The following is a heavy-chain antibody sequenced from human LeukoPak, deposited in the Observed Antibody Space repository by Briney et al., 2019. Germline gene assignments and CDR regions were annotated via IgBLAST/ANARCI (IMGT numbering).Heavy chain of an antibody. CDR2: INHSGST. V-gene: IGHV4-34*01. Sequence: SETLSLTCAVYGGSFSGYYWSWIRQPPGKGLEWIGEINHSGSTNYNPSLKSRVTISVDTSKNQFSLKLSSVTAADTAVYCCARGERFEKYYFDYWGQGTLVTVSS. D-gene: IGHD3-10*01. CDR1: GGSFSGYY. CDR3: ARGERFEKYYFDY. J-gene: IGHJ4*02.